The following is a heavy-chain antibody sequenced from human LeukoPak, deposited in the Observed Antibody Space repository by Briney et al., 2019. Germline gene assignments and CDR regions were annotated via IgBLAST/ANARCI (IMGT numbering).Heavy chain of an antibody. CDR3: ARHTRDYGSGSYVDY. V-gene: IGHV4-59*08. Sequence: SETPSLTCTVSGGSISSYYWSWIRQPPGKGLEWIGYIYYSGSTNYNPSLKSRVTISVDTSKNQFSLKLSSVTAADTAVYYCARHTRDYGSGSYVDYWGQGTRVTVSS. D-gene: IGHD3-10*01. CDR1: GGSISSYY. CDR2: IYYSGST. J-gene: IGHJ4*02.